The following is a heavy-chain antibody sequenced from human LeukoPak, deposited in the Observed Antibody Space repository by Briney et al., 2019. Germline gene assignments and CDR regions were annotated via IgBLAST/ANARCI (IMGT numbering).Heavy chain of an antibody. D-gene: IGHD1-26*01. Sequence: PGGSLRLSCAASGFTFSNFWMSWVRQAPGKGLEWVANIKQDESEKHYVGSVKGRFTISRDNSKNTLYLQMNSLRAEDMAVYYCARIEWERLGRAFDIWGQGTMVTVS. V-gene: IGHV3-7*03. J-gene: IGHJ3*02. CDR1: GFTFSNFW. CDR3: ARIEWERLGRAFDI. CDR2: IKQDESEK.